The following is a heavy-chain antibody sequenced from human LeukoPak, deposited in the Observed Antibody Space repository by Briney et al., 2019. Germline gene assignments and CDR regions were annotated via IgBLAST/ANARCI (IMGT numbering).Heavy chain of an antibody. Sequence: PSETLSLTCTVSGGSISSSSYYWGWIRQPPGKGLEWIGSIYYSGSTYYNPSLKSRVTISVDTSKNQFSLKLSSVTAADTAVYYCARLGGMATILGFDYWGQGILVTVSA. CDR1: GGSISSSSYY. CDR2: IYYSGST. V-gene: IGHV4-39*01. D-gene: IGHD5-24*01. J-gene: IGHJ4*02. CDR3: ARLGGMATILGFDY.